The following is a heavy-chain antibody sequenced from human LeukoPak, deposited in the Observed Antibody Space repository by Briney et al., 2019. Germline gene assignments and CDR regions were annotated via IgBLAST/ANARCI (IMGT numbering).Heavy chain of an antibody. CDR2: IYTSGST. CDR1: GFTVSSSY. V-gene: IGHV4-4*07. Sequence: GSLRLSCAPSGFTVSSSYMSWIRQPAGKGLEWIGRIYTSGSTNYNPSLKSRVTMSVDTSKNQFSLKLTSVTAADTAVYYCARDSSMARAFDSWGQGTLVTVSS. J-gene: IGHJ4*02. D-gene: IGHD5-24*01. CDR3: ARDSSMARAFDS.